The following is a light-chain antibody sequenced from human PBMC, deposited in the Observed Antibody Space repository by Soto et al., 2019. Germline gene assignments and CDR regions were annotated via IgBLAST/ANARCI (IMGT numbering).Light chain of an antibody. CDR2: DAS. CDR1: QSVSSN. J-gene: IGKJ1*01. Sequence: EIVMTQSPATLSVSPGERATLCCRACQSVSSNLAWYQQKPCQAPRLLIYDASNRATGIPARFSGSGSGTEFTLTISSLRSEDLAVYFCQQYHNWPPTFRQGTKVDIK. CDR3: QQYHNWPPT. V-gene: IGKV3D-15*01.